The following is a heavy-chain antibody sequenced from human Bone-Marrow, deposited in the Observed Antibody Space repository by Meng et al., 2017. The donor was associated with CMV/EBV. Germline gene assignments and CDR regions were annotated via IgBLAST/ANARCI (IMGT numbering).Heavy chain of an antibody. CDR1: GGSISSYY. D-gene: IGHD6-6*01. V-gene: IGHV4-59*01. J-gene: IGHJ4*02. CDR3: ARDRGSSSPYYFDY. Sequence: SQTLSLTCTVSGGSISSYYWSWIRQPPGKGLEWIGYIYYSGSTNHNPSLKSRVTISVDTSKNQFSLKLSSVTAADTAVYYCARDRGSSSPYYFDYWGQGTLVTVSS. CDR2: IYYSGST.